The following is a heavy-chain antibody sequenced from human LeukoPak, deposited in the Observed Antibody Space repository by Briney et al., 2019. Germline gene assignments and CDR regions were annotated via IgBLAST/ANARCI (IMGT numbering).Heavy chain of an antibody. Sequence: SETLSLTRTVSGGSISSYYWSWIRQPSGKGLEWIGYIYYSGSTNYNPSLKSRVTISVDTSKTQFSLNLSSVTAADTALYFCARSNARDGYNFGYWGQGTLVTVSS. CDR2: IYYSGST. J-gene: IGHJ4*02. V-gene: IGHV4-59*08. D-gene: IGHD5-24*01. CDR1: GGSISSYY. CDR3: ARSNARDGYNFGY.